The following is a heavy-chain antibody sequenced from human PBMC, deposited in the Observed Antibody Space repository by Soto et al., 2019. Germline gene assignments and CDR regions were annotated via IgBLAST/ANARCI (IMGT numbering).Heavy chain of an antibody. V-gene: IGHV3-30-3*01. CDR2: IAYDGSNA. CDR3: ARGDREDILVVVGARQGEYGIAI. J-gene: IGHJ6*02. Sequence: QVQLVESGGGVVQPGGSLRLSCAASGFTFRNHAMHWVRQAPGKGLECLAVIAYDGSNAFYRDSVKGRFTISRDNSKNTLFLHMKSLRSEDRGVYYCARGDREDILVVVGARQGEYGIAIWGQGTTVTVSS. D-gene: IGHD2-15*01. CDR1: GFTFRNHA.